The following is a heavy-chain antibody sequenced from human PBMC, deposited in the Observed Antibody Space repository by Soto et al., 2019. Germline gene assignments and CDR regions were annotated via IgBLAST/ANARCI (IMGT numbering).Heavy chain of an antibody. D-gene: IGHD2-2*01. CDR3: ASSVVPAARRGFDAFDI. V-gene: IGHV1-2*04. Sequence: QVQLVQSGAEVKKPGASVKVSCKASGYTFTGYYMHWVRQAPGQGLEWMGWINPNSGGTNYAQKFQGWVTMTRDTSISTAYMELSRLRSDDTAVYYCASSVVPAARRGFDAFDIWGQGTMVTVSS. J-gene: IGHJ3*02. CDR2: INPNSGGT. CDR1: GYTFTGYY.